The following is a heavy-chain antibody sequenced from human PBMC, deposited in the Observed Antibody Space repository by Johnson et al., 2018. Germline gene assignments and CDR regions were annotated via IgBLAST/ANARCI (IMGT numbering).Heavy chain of an antibody. CDR1: GFTFDDHA. J-gene: IGHJ6*02. CDR3: ARGYCGGDCYTDYYYGMDV. V-gene: IGHV3-9*01. D-gene: IGHD2-21*02. CDR2: ISGNSSII. Sequence: VQLVESGGGLVQXGRSXRLXCAASGFTFDDHAMHWVRQAPGKGLEWVSGISGNSSIIGYADSVKGRFTIYRDNAKKSLHLQMNSLRAEDTALYYCARGYCGGDCYTDYYYGMDVWGQGTTVTVSS.